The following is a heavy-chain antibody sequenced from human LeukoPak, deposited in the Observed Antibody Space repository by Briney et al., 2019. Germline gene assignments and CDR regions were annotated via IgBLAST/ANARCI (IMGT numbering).Heavy chain of an antibody. D-gene: IGHD3-22*01. CDR3: ARGRNYYDSSRYYYEGDAFDI. CDR1: GYIFTSYY. CDR2: INPRGGSI. J-gene: IGHJ3*02. Sequence: ASVKASCKASGYIFTSYYMYWVPQAPGQGLEWMGIINPRGGSIRYAQKFQGRVTMTRDTSTSAVYMVLSSLRSEDTAVYYCARGRNYYDSSRYYYEGDAFDIWGQGTMVTVSS. V-gene: IGHV1-46*01.